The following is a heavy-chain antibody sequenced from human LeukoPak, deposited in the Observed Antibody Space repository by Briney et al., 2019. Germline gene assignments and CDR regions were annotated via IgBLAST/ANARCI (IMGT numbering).Heavy chain of an antibody. CDR1: GFTVSSNY. Sequence: GGSLRLSCAASGFTVSSNYMNWVRQAPGKGLEWVSVIYGGGNIYYADSVKGRFTISRDNSKNTLYLQMNSLRAEDTAVYYCARGAGYNYPYYFDYWGQGTLVTDSS. CDR3: ARGAGYNYPYYFDY. J-gene: IGHJ4*02. CDR2: IYGGGNI. D-gene: IGHD5-24*01. V-gene: IGHV3-53*01.